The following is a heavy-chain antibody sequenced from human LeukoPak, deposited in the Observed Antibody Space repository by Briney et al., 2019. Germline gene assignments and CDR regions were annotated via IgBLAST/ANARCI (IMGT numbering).Heavy chain of an antibody. CDR2: INYSGST. Sequence: GSLRLSCAASGFTFSNYAMNWIRQPPGKGLEWIGNINYSGSTYYNPSLKSRVTISVDTSKNQFSLRLSSVTAADTAVYHCARLTGLFYFYYYMDVWGKGTTVIVSS. CDR3: ARLTGLFYFYYYMDV. D-gene: IGHD3-9*01. V-gene: IGHV4-59*04. J-gene: IGHJ6*03. CDR1: GFTFSNYA.